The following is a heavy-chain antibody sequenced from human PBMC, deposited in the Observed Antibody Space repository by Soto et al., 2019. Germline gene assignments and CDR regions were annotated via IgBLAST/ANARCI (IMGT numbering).Heavy chain of an antibody. D-gene: IGHD6-19*01. CDR3: VRGVHNGWNDN. Sequence: EVQLVESGGGLVQPGGSLRLSCAASGFTFSSYWMHWVRQVPGKGLVWVSYIKSDGSTTTYADSVKGRFTISRDNAKNTLFLQMNSLRAEDTAVYYCVRGVHNGWNDNWGQGILVTVSS. J-gene: IGHJ4*02. CDR1: GFTFSSYW. CDR2: IKSDGSTT. V-gene: IGHV3-74*01.